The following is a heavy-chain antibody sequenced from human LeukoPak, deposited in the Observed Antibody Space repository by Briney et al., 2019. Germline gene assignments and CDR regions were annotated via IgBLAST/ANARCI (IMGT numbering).Heavy chain of an antibody. D-gene: IGHD1-1*01. Sequence: GGSLRLSCAASGFIFSNAWMSWVRQAPGKGLEWVGRIKSKVDGGTTDYAAPVEGRFTISRDDSKNTLYLQMNSLKPEDTAVYYCVTDGTGTFDFWGQGTLVTVSS. CDR2: IKSKVDGGTT. V-gene: IGHV3-15*01. CDR1: GFIFSNAW. J-gene: IGHJ4*02. CDR3: VTDGTGTFDF.